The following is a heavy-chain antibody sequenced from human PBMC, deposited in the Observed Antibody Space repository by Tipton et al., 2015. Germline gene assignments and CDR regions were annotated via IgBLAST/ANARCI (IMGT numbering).Heavy chain of an antibody. CDR2: ISTSVTT. CDR1: GGFVSSYY. Sequence: TLSLTCSVSGGFVSSYYWGWIRQAAGKELEWIGRISTSVTTNFNPSLKSRVSMSLDTSKNEISLKLTSLIAADTAVYYCARVGVNYGLDVWGQGTTVTVS. J-gene: IGHJ6*02. CDR3: ARVGVNYGLDV. V-gene: IGHV4-4*07.